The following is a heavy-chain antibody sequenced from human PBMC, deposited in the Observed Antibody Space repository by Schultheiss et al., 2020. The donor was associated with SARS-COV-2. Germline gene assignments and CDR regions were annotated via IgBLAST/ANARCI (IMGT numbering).Heavy chain of an antibody. J-gene: IGHJ6*03. CDR2: ISHSGRP. V-gene: IGHV4-59*12. CDR1: GGSINPYY. CDR3: ARGGQGQLVRWRGYYYMDV. Sequence: SETLSLTCTVSGGSINPYYWSWIRQSPEKGLECIGYISHSGRPDYNPSLKSRVTISVDTSKNQFSLKLSSVTAADTAVYYCARGGQGQLVRWRGYYYMDVWGKGTTVTVSS. D-gene: IGHD6-6*01.